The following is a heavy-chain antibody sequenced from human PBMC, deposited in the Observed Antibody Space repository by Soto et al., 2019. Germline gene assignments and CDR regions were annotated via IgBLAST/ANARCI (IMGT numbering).Heavy chain of an antibody. J-gene: IGHJ4*02. CDR3: ARWTDSSGPFDY. CDR1: GGSISSGGYY. CDR2: IYYSGST. Sequence: PSETLSLTCTVSGGSISSGGYYWSWIRQHPGKGLEWIGYIYYSGSTYYNPSLKSRVTISVDTSKNQFSLKLSSVTAADTAVYYCARWTDSSGPFDYWGQGTLVTV. D-gene: IGHD3-22*01. V-gene: IGHV4-31*03.